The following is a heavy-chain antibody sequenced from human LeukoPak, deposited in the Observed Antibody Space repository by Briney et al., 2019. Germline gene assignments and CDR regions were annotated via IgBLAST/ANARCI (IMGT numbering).Heavy chain of an antibody. J-gene: IGHJ3*02. Sequence: ASVKVSCKASGYTFTGYYMHWVRQAPGQGLEWMGWMNPNSGNTGYAQKFQGRVTMTRNTSISTAYMELSSLRSEDTAVYYCARDETLAVAFDIWGQGTMVTVSS. CDR3: ARDETLAVAFDI. CDR2: MNPNSGNT. V-gene: IGHV1-8*02. CDR1: GYTFTGYY.